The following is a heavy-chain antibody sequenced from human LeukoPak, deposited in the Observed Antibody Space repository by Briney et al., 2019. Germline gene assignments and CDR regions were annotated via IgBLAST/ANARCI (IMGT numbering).Heavy chain of an antibody. Sequence: PGRSLRLSCAASGFTFSSYGMHWVRQAPGKGLEWVAVIWYDGSNKYYADSVKGRFTIFRDNSKNTLYLQMNSLRAEDTAVYYCAKELSGRCLDYWGQGTLVTVSS. J-gene: IGHJ4*02. CDR1: GFTFSSYG. D-gene: IGHD2-15*01. CDR2: IWYDGSNK. V-gene: IGHV3-33*06. CDR3: AKELSGRCLDY.